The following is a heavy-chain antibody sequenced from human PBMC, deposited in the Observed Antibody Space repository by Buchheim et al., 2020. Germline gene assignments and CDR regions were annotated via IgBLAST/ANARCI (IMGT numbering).Heavy chain of an antibody. J-gene: IGHJ6*02. V-gene: IGHV4-30-4*01. CDR2: IYYSGST. CDR1: GGSISSGDYY. D-gene: IGHD4-17*01. CDR3: ARAGPVTSFFYGMDV. Sequence: QVQLQESGPGLVKPSQTLSLTCTVSGGSISSGDYYWSWIRQPPGKGLEWIGYIYYSGSTHYNPSLKSRVTISVETSKNQFSLKLSSLTAADTAVYYWARAGPVTSFFYGMDVWGQGTT.